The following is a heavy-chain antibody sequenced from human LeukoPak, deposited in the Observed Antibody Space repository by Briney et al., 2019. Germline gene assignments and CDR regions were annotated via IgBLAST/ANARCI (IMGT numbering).Heavy chain of an antibody. Sequence: PGGSLRLSCEASGFTVSSNFMGWVRRTPEKGLGWVAVIWYDGVNKYYADSVKGRFTISRDMPKNTLYLQMNSLRAEDTAVYYCAREGIVATLDYWGQGTLVTVSS. CDR1: GFTVSSNF. D-gene: IGHD5-12*01. V-gene: IGHV3-33*08. J-gene: IGHJ4*02. CDR2: IWYDGVNK. CDR3: AREGIVATLDY.